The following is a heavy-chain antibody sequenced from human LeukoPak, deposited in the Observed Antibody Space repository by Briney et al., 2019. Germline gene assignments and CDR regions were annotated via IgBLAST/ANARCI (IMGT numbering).Heavy chain of an antibody. CDR3: ARNGDRTSAAWALPDY. CDR1: GYTFTSYG. Sequence: ASVKVSCKASGYTFTSYGISWVRQAPGQGLEWMGWISAYNGNTNYAQKLQGRVTMTTDTSTSTAYMELRSLRSDDTAVYYCARNGDRTSAAWALPDYWGQGTLVTVSS. CDR2: ISAYNGNT. D-gene: IGHD7-27*01. V-gene: IGHV1-18*01. J-gene: IGHJ4*02.